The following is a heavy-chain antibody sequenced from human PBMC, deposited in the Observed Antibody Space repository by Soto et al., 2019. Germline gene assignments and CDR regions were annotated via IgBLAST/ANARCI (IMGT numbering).Heavy chain of an antibody. CDR3: ARQAHGYSYGYSLDY. V-gene: IGHV3-33*01. Sequence: GGSLRLSCAASGFTFGSYGMHWVRQAPGKGLEWVAVIWYDGSNKYYADSVKGRFTISRDNSKNTLYLQMNSLRAEDTAVYYCARQAHGYSYGYSLDYWGQGTLVTVSS. J-gene: IGHJ4*02. CDR2: IWYDGSNK. D-gene: IGHD5-18*01. CDR1: GFTFGSYG.